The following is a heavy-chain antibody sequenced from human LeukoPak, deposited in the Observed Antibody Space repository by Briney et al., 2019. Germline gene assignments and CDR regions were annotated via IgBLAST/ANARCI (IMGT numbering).Heavy chain of an antibody. Sequence: SETLSLTCTVSGGSISGYYWSWIRQPPGKGLEWIGYIYYSGSTKYNPSLKSRVTMSVDTSRNQFSLKLSSVTAADTAVYYCAGVYNLFDPWGQGTLVTVSS. J-gene: IGHJ5*02. CDR2: IYYSGST. CDR1: GGSISGYY. V-gene: IGHV4-59*01. CDR3: AGVYNLFDP.